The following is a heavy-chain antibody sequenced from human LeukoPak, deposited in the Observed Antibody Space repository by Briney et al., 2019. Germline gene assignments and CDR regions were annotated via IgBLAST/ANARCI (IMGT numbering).Heavy chain of an antibody. V-gene: IGHV1-2*06. Sequence: GASVKVSCKASGYTFTGYYMHWVRQAPGQGLEWMGRINPNSGGTNYAQKFQGRVTMTRDTSISTAYMELSRLRSDDTAVYYCARVNIGGIAATEFDYWGQGTLVTVSS. D-gene: IGHD6-13*01. J-gene: IGHJ4*02. CDR3: ARVNIGGIAATEFDY. CDR2: INPNSGGT. CDR1: GYTFTGYY.